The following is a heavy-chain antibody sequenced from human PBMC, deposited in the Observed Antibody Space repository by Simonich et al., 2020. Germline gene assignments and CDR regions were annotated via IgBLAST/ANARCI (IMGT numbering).Heavy chain of an antibody. CDR3: AREDLTGDAFDI. D-gene: IGHD7-27*01. CDR2: ISYDGSNK. Sequence: QVQLVESGGGVVQPGRSLRLSCAASGFTFSSYAMHWVRQAPGKGLEWVAVISYDGSNKYYADSVKGRFTISRDNSKNTLYLKMNSLRAEDTAVYYCAREDLTGDAFDIWGQGTMVTVSS. CDR1: GFTFSSYA. V-gene: IGHV3-30*07. J-gene: IGHJ3*02.